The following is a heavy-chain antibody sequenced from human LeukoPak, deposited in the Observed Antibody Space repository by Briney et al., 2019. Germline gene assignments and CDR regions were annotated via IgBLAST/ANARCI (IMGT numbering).Heavy chain of an antibody. CDR3: ARGPSRPGLTGYYKTCRGGSCHGWFDP. CDR2: INHSGST. J-gene: IGHJ5*02. CDR1: GGSFSGYY. V-gene: IGHV4-34*01. Sequence: SETLSLTCAVYGGSFSGYYWSWIRQPPGKGLEWIGEINHSGSTNYNPSLKSRVTISVDTPKNQFSLKLSSVTAADTAVYYCARGPSRPGLTGYYKTCRGGSCHGWFDPWGQGTLVTVSS. D-gene: IGHD3-9*01.